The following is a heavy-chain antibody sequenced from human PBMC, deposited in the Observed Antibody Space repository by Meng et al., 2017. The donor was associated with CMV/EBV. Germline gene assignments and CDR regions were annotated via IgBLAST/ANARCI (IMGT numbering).Heavy chain of an antibody. V-gene: IGHV1-8*01. Sequence: ASVKVSCKASGYTFTSYDINWVRQATGQGLEWMGWMNPNSGNTGYAQKLQGRVTMTRNTSISTAYMELSSLRSEDTAVYYCARGLVVGAMNWFDPWGQGTLVTVSS. CDR1: GYTFTSYD. D-gene: IGHD1-26*01. CDR2: MNPNSGNT. J-gene: IGHJ5*02. CDR3: ARGLVVGAMNWFDP.